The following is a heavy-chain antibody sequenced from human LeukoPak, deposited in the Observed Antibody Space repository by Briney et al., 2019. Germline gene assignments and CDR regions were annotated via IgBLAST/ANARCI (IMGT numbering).Heavy chain of an antibody. CDR3: ARDQSVLLWFGEPNWFDP. V-gene: IGHV3-7*03. CDR2: IKQDGSEK. J-gene: IGHJ5*02. Sequence: GGSLRLSCAASGFTFSNYWMSWVRQAPGKGLEWVANIKQDGSEKYYVDSVKGRFTISRDNAKNSLYLQMNSLRAEDTAVYYCARDQSVLLWFGEPNWFDPWGQGTLVTVSS. CDR1: GFTFSNYW. D-gene: IGHD3-10*01.